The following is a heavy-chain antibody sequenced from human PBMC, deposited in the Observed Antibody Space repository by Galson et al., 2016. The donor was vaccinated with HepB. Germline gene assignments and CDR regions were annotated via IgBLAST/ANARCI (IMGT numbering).Heavy chain of an antibody. CDR3: VSQGCSGATGYSPVWAGDQDY. CDR2: IYPGDSDT. CDR1: GYSFISYW. J-gene: IGHJ4*02. D-gene: IGHD2-15*01. Sequence: QSGAEVKKPGESLKISCKTSGYSFISYWIGWVRQMPGKGLEWMGIIYPGDSDTSYSPSFQGQVTISADKSTTTAYLQWSSLKASDTAMYYCVSQGCSGATGYSPVWAGDQDYWGQGTQVVVSS. V-gene: IGHV5-51*01.